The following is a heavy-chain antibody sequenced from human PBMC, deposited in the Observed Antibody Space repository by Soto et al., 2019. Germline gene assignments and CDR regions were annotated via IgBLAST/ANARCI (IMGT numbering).Heavy chain of an antibody. D-gene: IGHD2-15*01. V-gene: IGHV4-30-2*01. CDR2: IYHSGST. CDR1: GGSISSGGYS. Sequence: SETLSLTCAVSGGSISSGGYSWSWIRQPPGKGLEWIGYIYHSGSTYYNPSLKSRVTISVDRSKNQFSLKLSSVTAADTAVYYCAREGISYYYGMDVWRKGTTVTVSS. J-gene: IGHJ6*04. CDR3: AREGISYYYGMDV.